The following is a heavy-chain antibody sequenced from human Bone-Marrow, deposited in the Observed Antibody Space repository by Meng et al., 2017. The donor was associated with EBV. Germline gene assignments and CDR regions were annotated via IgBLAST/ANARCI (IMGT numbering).Heavy chain of an antibody. CDR2: IYYSGST. J-gene: IGHJ4*02. CDR3: ARVGGYDYIWGSYRYAYFDY. D-gene: IGHD3-16*02. V-gene: IGHV4-61*01. CDR1: GGSVRSGSYY. Sequence: QVQLQESVPGLVKPSETLFLTCTVSGGSVRSGSYYWSWIRQPPGQGLEWIGYIYYSGSTNYNPSLKSRVTISVDTSKNQFSLKLSSVTAADTAVYYCARVGGYDYIWGSYRYAYFDYWGQGTLVNVSS.